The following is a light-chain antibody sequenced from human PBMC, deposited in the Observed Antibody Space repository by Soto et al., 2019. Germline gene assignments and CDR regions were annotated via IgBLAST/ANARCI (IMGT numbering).Light chain of an antibody. CDR1: QSVLYSSNNKNY. V-gene: IGKV4-1*01. Sequence: IVMTQSPDSLAVSLGERATINCKSSQSVLYSSNNKNYLAWYQQKPGQPPKLLIYWASTRESGVPDRFSGSGSGTDFTLTISSLQAEDVAVYYCQQYSSTPPTFGQGTKVEIK. CDR2: WAS. J-gene: IGKJ1*01. CDR3: QQYSSTPPT.